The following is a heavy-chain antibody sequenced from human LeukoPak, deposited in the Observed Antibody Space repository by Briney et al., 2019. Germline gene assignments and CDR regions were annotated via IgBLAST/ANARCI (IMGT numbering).Heavy chain of an antibody. CDR1: GGSIGSRNFY. J-gene: IGHJ6*03. V-gene: IGHV4-39*07. Sequence: SETLSLTCTVSGGSIGSRNFYWGWLRQPPGKGLEWIASINYSGNTYYNPSLKSRVTISVDTSKNQFSLKLSSVTAADTAVYYCARSSFYYYYMDVWGKGTTVTVSS. CDR2: INYSGNT. CDR3: ARSSFYYYYMDV.